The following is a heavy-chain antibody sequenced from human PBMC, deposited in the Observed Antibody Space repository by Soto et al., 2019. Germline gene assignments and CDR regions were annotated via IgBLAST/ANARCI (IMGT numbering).Heavy chain of an antibody. CDR3: ARDGIGTQYYYYYGMDV. J-gene: IGHJ6*02. CDR1: GGTFSSYA. V-gene: IGHV1-69*13. CDR2: IIPIFGTA. Sequence: SVKVSCKASGGTFSSYAISWVRQAPGQGLEWMGGIIPIFGTANYAQKFQGRVTITADESTSTAYMELSSLRSEDTAVYYCARDGIGTQYYYYYGMDVWGQGTTVTVSS. D-gene: IGHD1-26*01.